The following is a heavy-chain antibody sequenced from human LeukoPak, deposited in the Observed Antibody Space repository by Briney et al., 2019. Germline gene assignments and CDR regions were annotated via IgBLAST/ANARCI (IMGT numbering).Heavy chain of an antibody. Sequence: PGKSLRLSCVASGFTFSSYAMHWVRQAPGKGLEWVAVIPYDGRNKYYADSVKSRFTISRDNTRNTLYLQMNSLRAEDTAVYYCAKGVRAYGGYDYWGQGTLVTVSS. V-gene: IGHV3-30*04. CDR3: AKGVRAYGGYDY. CDR2: IPYDGRNK. J-gene: IGHJ4*02. D-gene: IGHD3-10*01. CDR1: GFTFSSYA.